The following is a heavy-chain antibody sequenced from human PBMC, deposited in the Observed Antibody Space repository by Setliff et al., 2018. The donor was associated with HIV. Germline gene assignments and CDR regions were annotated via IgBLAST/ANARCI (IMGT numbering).Heavy chain of an antibody. CDR1: GYSISSGYY. CDR2: IYHSGST. D-gene: IGHD6-19*01. CDR3: ARDAKYSSGWYYFDY. Sequence: KTSETLSLTCAVSGYSISSGYYWGWIRQPPGKGLEWIGSIYHSGSTYYNPSLKSRVTISVDTSKNQFSLKLSSVTAADTAVYYCARDAKYSSGWYYFDYWGQGTLVTVSS. V-gene: IGHV4-38-2*02. J-gene: IGHJ4*02.